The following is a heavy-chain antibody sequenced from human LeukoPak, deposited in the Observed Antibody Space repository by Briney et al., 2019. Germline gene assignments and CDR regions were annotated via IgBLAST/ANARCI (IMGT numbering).Heavy chain of an antibody. CDR1: GFTFSTYT. V-gene: IGHV3-23*01. D-gene: IGHD3-10*02. CDR3: AELGITMIGGV. Sequence: GGSLRLSCAASGFTFSTYTMSWVRQPPGKGLEWVSAIIGSDTRTYYPDSVSGRFYISTHNSKKTLYQQMNSLRAEDTAVYYCAELGITMIGGVWGKGTTVTISS. CDR2: IIGSDTRT. J-gene: IGHJ6*01.